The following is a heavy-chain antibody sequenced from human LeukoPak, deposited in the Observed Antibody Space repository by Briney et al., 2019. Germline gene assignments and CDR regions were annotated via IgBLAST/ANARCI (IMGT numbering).Heavy chain of an antibody. D-gene: IGHD2-2*01. V-gene: IGHV4-34*01. J-gene: IGHJ4*02. CDR3: ARSPTKRVPEDY. CDR1: GGSFSGYY. Sequence: PSETLSLTCAVYGGSFSGYYWSWIRQPPGKGLEWIGEINHSGSTNYNPSLKSRVTISVDTSKNQFSLRLTSVTAADTAVYYCARSPTKRVPEDYWGQGTLVTVSS. CDR2: INHSGST.